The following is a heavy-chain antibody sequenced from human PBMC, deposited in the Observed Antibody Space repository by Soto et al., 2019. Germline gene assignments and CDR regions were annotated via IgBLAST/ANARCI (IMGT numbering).Heavy chain of an antibody. V-gene: IGHV1-3*01. CDR1: GYTFSNFA. J-gene: IGHJ4*02. CDR2: INAGNWNT. CDR3: AREGNLGRWIQPLDS. Sequence: ASVKVSCKASGYTFSNFAMHWVRQAPGQRLEWMGWINAGNWNTKYSQKFQGRVTITRDTSASTAYMELSSLRSEDTAVYFCAREGNLGRWIQPLDSWGQGTLVTVSS. D-gene: IGHD2-2*03.